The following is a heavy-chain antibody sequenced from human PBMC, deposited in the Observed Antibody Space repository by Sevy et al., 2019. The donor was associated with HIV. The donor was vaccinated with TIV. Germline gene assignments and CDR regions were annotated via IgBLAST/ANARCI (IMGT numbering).Heavy chain of an antibody. CDR2: ISGSGGST. Sequence: GGSLRLSCAASGFTFSSYAMSWVRQAPGKGLEWVSAISGSGGSTYYADSVKGRFTISRDNSKNTLYLQMNSLRAEDTAVYYCAKDLGYDFWSGHPKKEYFQHWGQGTLVTVSS. CDR1: GFTFSSYA. J-gene: IGHJ1*01. V-gene: IGHV3-23*01. CDR3: AKDLGYDFWSGHPKKEYFQH. D-gene: IGHD3-3*01.